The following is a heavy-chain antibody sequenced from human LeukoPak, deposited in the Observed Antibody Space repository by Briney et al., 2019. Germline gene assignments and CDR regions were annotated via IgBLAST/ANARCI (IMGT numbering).Heavy chain of an antibody. CDR3: ARVPAFYGFDAFDI. CDR1: GFTVSSNY. J-gene: IGHJ3*02. CDR2: IYSGGST. Sequence: GGSLRLSCAASGFTVSSNYMSWVRQAPGKGLEWVSVIYSGGSTYYADSVKGRFTISRDNPKNTLYLQMNSLRAEDTAVYYCARVPAFYGFDAFDIWGQGTMVTVSS. D-gene: IGHD4-17*01. V-gene: IGHV3-66*01.